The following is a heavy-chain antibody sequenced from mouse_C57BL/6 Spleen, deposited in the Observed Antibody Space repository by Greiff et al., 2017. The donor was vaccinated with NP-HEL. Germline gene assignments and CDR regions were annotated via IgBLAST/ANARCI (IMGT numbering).Heavy chain of an antibody. CDR1: GYTFTSYW. Sequence: QVQLQQSGAELVRPGSSVKLSCKASGYTFTSYWMHWVKQRPIQGLEWIGNIDPSDSETHYNQKFKDKATLTVDKSSSTAYMQLSSLTSEDSAVYYCASYYGSSPLGYWGQGTTLTVSS. D-gene: IGHD1-1*01. V-gene: IGHV1-52*01. CDR3: ASYYGSSPLGY. CDR2: IDPSDSET. J-gene: IGHJ2*01.